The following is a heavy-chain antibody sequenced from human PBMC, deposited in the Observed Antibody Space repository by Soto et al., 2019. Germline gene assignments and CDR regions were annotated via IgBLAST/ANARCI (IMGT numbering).Heavy chain of an antibody. CDR3: ARAGGTSSWFANYGMPV. CDR2: ISYDGSIE. V-gene: IGHV3-30*09. Sequence: QVQLVESGGGVVQPGRSLRLSCATSGFTSNRFAVHWVRQAPGKGLEWVSAISYDGSIEYYADSAKGRFAISRDGSQSTVFLQMNGLTVDDTAVYYCARAGGTSSWFANYGMPVWGQGTTVTFS. D-gene: IGHD6-6*01. J-gene: IGHJ6*02. CDR1: GFTSNRFA.